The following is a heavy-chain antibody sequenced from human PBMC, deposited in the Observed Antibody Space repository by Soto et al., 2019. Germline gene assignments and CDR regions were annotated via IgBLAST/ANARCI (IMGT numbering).Heavy chain of an antibody. CDR1: GFTFSNYW. J-gene: IGHJ4*02. CDR3: ARAQFSSGPFFDY. V-gene: IGHV3-7*05. Sequence: GGSLRPSCASSGFTFSNYWMNWVRQAPGKGLEWVAKIKLDGSEKYYVDSVKGRFTISRDNAKNSLYLQMNSLSVEDTALYYWARAQFSSGPFFDYWGQGTLVTVSS. D-gene: IGHD5-18*01. CDR2: IKLDGSEK.